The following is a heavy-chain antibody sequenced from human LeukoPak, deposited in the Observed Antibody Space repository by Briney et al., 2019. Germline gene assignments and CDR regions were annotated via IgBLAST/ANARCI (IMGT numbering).Heavy chain of an antibody. CDR2: ISAYNGNT. CDR1: VSIFTSYG. CDR3: TRREIATDC. V-gene: IGHV1-18*01. J-gene: IGHJ4*02. D-gene: IGHD5-24*01. Sequence: ASVKVSFKASVSIFTSYGISWVRQARGQGLEWMGWISAYNGNTNYAQKLQGRVTMTTDTSTRTAYMELKSLRSDDTAVDYGTRREIATDCWGQGTLVTVSS.